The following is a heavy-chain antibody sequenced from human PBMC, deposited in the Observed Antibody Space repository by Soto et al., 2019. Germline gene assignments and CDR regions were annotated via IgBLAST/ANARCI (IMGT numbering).Heavy chain of an antibody. D-gene: IGHD3-22*01. CDR1: GGAFSSYA. V-gene: IGHV1-69*13. CDR3: AGDLNYDSSGYDAFDI. Sequence: GASVKVSCTASGGAFSSYAISWVRQAPGQGLEWMGGIIPIFGTANYAQKFQGRVTITADESTSTAYMELSSLRSEDTAVYYCAGDLNYDSSGYDAFDIWGQGTMVTVSS. J-gene: IGHJ3*02. CDR2: IIPIFGTA.